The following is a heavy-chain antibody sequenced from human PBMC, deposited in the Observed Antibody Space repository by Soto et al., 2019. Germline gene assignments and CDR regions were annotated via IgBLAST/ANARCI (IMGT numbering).Heavy chain of an antibody. V-gene: IGHV3-23*01. CDR3: ARRADAFDI. J-gene: IGHJ3*02. Sequence: GGSLRLSCTTSTLRFSDNTMSWVRQAPGKGLEWVSDINNSGHYTYYADSVKGRFTISRDNSKNTMFLQMNNMRVEDTAMYYCARRADAFDIWGQGTMVTVSS. CDR2: INNSGHYT. CDR1: TLRFSDNT.